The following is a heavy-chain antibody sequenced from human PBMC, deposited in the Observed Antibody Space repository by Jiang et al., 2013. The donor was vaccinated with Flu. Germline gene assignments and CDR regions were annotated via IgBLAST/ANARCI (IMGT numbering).Heavy chain of an antibody. V-gene: IGHV4-59*01. J-gene: IGHJ6*02. CDR2: IYYSGST. Sequence: LLKPSETLSLTCTVSGGSISSYYWSWIRQPPGKGLEWIGYIYYSGSTNYNPSLKSRVTISVDTSKNQFSLKLSSVTAADTAVYYCARVRDYDFWSGLSPAWGMDVWGQGTTVTVSS. CDR1: GGSISSYY. CDR3: ARVRDYDFWSGLSPAWGMDV. D-gene: IGHD3-3*01.